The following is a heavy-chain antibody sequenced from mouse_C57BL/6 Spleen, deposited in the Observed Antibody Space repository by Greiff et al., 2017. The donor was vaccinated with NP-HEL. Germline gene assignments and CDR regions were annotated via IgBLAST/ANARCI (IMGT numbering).Heavy chain of an antibody. J-gene: IGHJ2*01. CDR1: GFTFSSYG. V-gene: IGHV5-6*02. CDR3: ARPLAYYFDY. Sequence: DVKLVESGGDLVKPGGSLKLSCAASGFTFSSYGMSWVRQTPDKRLEWVATISSGGSYTYYPDSVKGRFTISRDNAKNTLYLQMSSLKSEDTAMYYCARPLAYYFDYWGQGTTLTVSS. CDR2: ISSGGSYT. D-gene: IGHD6-1*01.